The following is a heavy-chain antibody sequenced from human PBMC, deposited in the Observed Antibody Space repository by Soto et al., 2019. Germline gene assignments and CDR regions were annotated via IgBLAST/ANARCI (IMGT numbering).Heavy chain of an antibody. V-gene: IGHV1-69*06. D-gene: IGHD2-15*01. Sequence: AASVKVSCKASGRTFTNYAISWVRQAPGQGLEWMGGIIPIFGTPKYAQKFQGKVTITADTSTTTVYMDLSSLRSEDTAVYYCARGTSGQISDYLDYWGQGTLVTVSS. CDR1: GRTFTNYA. CDR3: ARGTSGQISDYLDY. CDR2: IIPIFGTP. J-gene: IGHJ4*02.